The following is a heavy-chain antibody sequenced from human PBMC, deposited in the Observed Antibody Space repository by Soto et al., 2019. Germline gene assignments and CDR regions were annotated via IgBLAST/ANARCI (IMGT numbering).Heavy chain of an antibody. V-gene: IGHV3-11*05. Sequence: QVQLVESGGGLVEPGGSLRLSCGASGFTFSDYYMTWIRQATGKGLEWVSYIAGTSYYTNYSDSVKGRVIISRDNSKSSLYLQMKSLRAEDTAVYYCARAKSSGRDDAFDIWGQGTVVTVSS. J-gene: IGHJ3*02. CDR3: ARAKSSGRDDAFDI. CDR2: IAGTSYYT. D-gene: IGHD1-26*01. CDR1: GFTFSDYY.